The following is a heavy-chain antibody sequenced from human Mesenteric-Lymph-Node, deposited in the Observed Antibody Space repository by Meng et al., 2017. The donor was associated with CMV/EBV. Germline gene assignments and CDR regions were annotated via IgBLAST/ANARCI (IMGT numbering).Heavy chain of an antibody. CDR1: GFTFSSYE. D-gene: IGHD3-22*01. CDR2: ISSSGSTI. CDR3: ARGPRIGDFYDRSGYYANFDY. V-gene: IGHV3-48*03. Sequence: GESLKISCAASGFTFSSYEMNWVRQAPGKGLEWVSYISSSGSTIYYADSVKGRFTISRDNAKNSLYLQMNSLRAEDTAVYYCARGPRIGDFYDRSGYYANFDYWGQGTLVTVSS. J-gene: IGHJ4*02.